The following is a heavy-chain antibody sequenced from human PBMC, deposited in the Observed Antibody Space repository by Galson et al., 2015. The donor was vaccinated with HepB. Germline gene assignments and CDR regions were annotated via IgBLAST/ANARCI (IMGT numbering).Heavy chain of an antibody. V-gene: IGHV1-3*01. CDR3: ATAYGDYPSFDY. J-gene: IGHJ4*02. D-gene: IGHD4-17*01. CDR1: GYTFTSYA. Sequence: SVKVSCKASGYTFTSYAMHWVRQAPGQRLEWMGWINAGNGNTKYSQKFQGRVTITRDTSASTAYMELSSLRSEDTAVYYCATAYGDYPSFDYWGQGTLVTVSS. CDR2: INAGNGNT.